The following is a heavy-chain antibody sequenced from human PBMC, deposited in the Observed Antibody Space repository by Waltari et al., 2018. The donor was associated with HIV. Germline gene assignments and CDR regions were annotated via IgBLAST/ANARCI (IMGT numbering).Heavy chain of an antibody. CDR2: ISGNSGDI. J-gene: IGHJ6*02. CDR3: AKGYYGMDG. CDR1: GFTFDDCA. Sequence: EVQLVESGGGLVQPGRSLRLSCSASGFTFDDCAMHWVRKPSGKGLEWGSGISGNSGDIGYADSVKGRFTISRDNAKNSLYLQMNRLRGEDTALYDWAKGYYGMDGWGQGTTVTVSS. V-gene: IGHV3-9*01.